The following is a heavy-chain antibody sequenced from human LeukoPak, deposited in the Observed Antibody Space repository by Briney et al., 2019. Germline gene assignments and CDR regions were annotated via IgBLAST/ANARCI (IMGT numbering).Heavy chain of an antibody. V-gene: IGHV3-7*01. CDR3: AIDPTTGGAAAGTC. CDR2: IKQDGSEK. Sequence: GGSLRLSCAASGFTFSSYWMSWVRQAPGKGLEGVANIKQDGSEKYYVDSVKGRFTISRDNAKNSLYLQMNSLRAEDTAVYYCAIDPTTGGAAAGTCWGQGTLVTVSS. D-gene: IGHD6-13*01. J-gene: IGHJ4*02. CDR1: GFTFSSYW.